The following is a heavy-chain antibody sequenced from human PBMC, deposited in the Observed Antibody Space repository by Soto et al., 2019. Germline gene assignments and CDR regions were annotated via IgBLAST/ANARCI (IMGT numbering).Heavy chain of an antibody. Sequence: SETLSLTCTVSGDSFWNNYWSWIRQPPGKGLEWVGYIYYTGSTKYNPSLKSRVTISVDTSKNQVSLKLSSVTAADTAVYYCARLGGYYQAFDNWGQGTLVTVSS. V-gene: IGHV4-59*08. CDR3: ARLGGYYQAFDN. CDR2: IYYTGST. J-gene: IGHJ4*02. D-gene: IGHD3-22*01. CDR1: GDSFWNNY.